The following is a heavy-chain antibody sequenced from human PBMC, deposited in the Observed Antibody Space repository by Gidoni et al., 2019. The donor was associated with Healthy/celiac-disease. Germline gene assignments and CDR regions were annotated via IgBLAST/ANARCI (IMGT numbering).Heavy chain of an antibody. CDR3: TTDTPIQLWPLIGAYYYYGMDV. D-gene: IGHD5-18*01. Sequence: EVQLVESGGGLVKPGGSLSLSCAASGFTFSNAWMNWVRQAPGKGLEWVGRIKSKTDGGTTDYAAPVKGRFTISRDDSKNTLYLQMNSLKTEDTAVYYCTTDTPIQLWPLIGAYYYYGMDVWGQGTTVTVSS. CDR1: GFTFSNAW. CDR2: IKSKTDGGTT. V-gene: IGHV3-15*07. J-gene: IGHJ6*02.